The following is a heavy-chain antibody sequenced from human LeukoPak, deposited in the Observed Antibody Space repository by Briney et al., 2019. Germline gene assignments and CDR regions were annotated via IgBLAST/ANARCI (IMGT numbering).Heavy chain of an antibody. V-gene: IGHV4-39*01. D-gene: IGHD3-22*01. J-gene: IGHJ4*02. Sequence: SETLSLTCIVSGGSISSSGSYWGWIRQPPGKGLEWIGSIYYRGDTYYNPSLRSRVTISVDTSNNQFSLKLRSVTAADTAVYYCARLLEYYDSRGYFDYWGQVTLVTVSS. CDR2: IYYRGDT. CDR1: GGSISSSGSY. CDR3: ARLLEYYDSRGYFDY.